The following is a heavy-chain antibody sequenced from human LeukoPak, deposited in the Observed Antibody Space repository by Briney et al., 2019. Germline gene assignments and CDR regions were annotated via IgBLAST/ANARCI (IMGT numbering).Heavy chain of an antibody. CDR3: ARYPASGNYYNHFDY. D-gene: IGHD3-10*01. CDR2: ISSSGSTI. V-gene: IGHV3-48*03. J-gene: IGHJ4*02. CDR1: GFTFSSYE. Sequence: GGSLRLSCAASGFTFSSYEMSWVRQAPGKGLEWVSYISSSGSTIYYADSVKGRFTISRDNVKNSLYLQMNTLRAEDTAVYYCARYPASGNYYNHFDYWGQGTLVTVSS.